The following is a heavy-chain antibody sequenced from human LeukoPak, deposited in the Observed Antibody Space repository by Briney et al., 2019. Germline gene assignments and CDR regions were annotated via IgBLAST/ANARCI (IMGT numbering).Heavy chain of an antibody. Sequence: GGSLRLSCAGSGFNFSNYAMTWVRQAPGMGPQWVSAISPSGVNAYYADSVKGRFTISKDNSKSTLYLQMSSLRGEDTAVYFCARDRRRLRGMNGDGDAFDIWGQGTMVTVSS. CDR1: GFNFSNYA. D-gene: IGHD1-1*01. V-gene: IGHV3-23*01. J-gene: IGHJ3*02. CDR2: ISPSGVNA. CDR3: ARDRRRLRGMNGDGDAFDI.